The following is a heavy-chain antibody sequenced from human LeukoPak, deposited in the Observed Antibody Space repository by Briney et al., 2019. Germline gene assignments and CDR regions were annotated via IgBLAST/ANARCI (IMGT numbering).Heavy chain of an antibody. CDR2: INHSGST. Sequence: SETLSLTCAVYGGSFSGYYWSWIRQPPGKGLEWIGEINHSGSTNYNPSLRSRVTISVDTSKNQFSLKLSSVTAADTAVYYCARGRYYYGSGSYYIDYWGQGTLVTVSS. CDR3: ARGRYYYGSGSYYIDY. V-gene: IGHV4-34*01. CDR1: GGSFSGYY. J-gene: IGHJ4*02. D-gene: IGHD3-10*01.